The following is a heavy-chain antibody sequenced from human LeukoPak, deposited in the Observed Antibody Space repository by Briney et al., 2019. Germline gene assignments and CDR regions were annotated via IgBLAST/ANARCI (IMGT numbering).Heavy chain of an antibody. J-gene: IGHJ4*02. CDR1: GGSFSGYY. V-gene: IGHV4-34*01. Sequence: SETLSLTCAVYGGSFSGYYWSWIRQPPGKGLEWIGEINHSGSTNYNPSLKSRVTISVDTSKNQFSLKLSSVTAADTAVYYCARVPARRVVTTPTYFDYWGQGTLVTVSS. D-gene: IGHD2-21*02. CDR3: ARVPARRVVTTPTYFDY. CDR2: INHSGST.